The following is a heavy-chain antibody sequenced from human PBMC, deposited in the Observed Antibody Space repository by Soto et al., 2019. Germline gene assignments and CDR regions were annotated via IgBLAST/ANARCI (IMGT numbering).Heavy chain of an antibody. CDR3: AGWNYESGLDV. CDR2: IYWDEDK. V-gene: IGHV2-5*02. CDR1: GFSLNTNGMG. J-gene: IGHJ6*02. D-gene: IGHD1-7*01. Sequence: QITLKESGPTLVRPTQPLTLTCSFSGFSLNTNGMGVGWIRQPPGKALEWLAFIYWDEDKRYSPSLKTRLTVTTDTSKNEVVLTLTTLDPLDTGTYCCAGWNYESGLDVWGQGTTVTVSS.